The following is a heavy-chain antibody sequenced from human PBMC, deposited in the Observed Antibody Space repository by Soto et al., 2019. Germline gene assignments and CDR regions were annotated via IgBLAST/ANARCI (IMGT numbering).Heavy chain of an antibody. CDR2: IYYSGST. CDR3: ARGLLRDGMDV. CDR1: GGSISSYY. J-gene: IGHJ6*02. V-gene: IGHV4-59*01. Sequence: SETLSLTCTVSGGSISSYYWSWIRQPPGKGLEWIGYIYYSGSTNYNPSLKSRVTIAVDTSKNQFSLKLSSVTAADTAVYYCARGLLRDGMDVWGQGTTVTVSS. D-gene: IGHD3-22*01.